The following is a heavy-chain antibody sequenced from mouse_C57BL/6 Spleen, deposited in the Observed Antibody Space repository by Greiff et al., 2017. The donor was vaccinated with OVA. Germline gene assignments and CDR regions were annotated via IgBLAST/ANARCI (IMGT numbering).Heavy chain of an antibody. CDR2: IHPNSGST. CDR1: GYTFTSYG. Sequence: QVQLQQPGAELVKPGASVKLSCKASGYTFTSYGMHWVKQRPGQGLEWIGMIHPNSGSTNYNDKIKSKATLTVDNSSSTAYMQISRLTSEDSAVYDFDKWDSYPTPRAMDYWGQGTSVTVSS. V-gene: IGHV1-64*01. J-gene: IGHJ4*01. CDR3: DKWDSYPTPRAMDY. D-gene: IGHD2-12*01.